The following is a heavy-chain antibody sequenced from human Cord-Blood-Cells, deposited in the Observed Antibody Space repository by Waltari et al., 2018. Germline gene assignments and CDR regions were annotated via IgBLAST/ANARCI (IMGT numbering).Heavy chain of an antibody. V-gene: IGHV4-38-2*02. CDR1: GYSISSGYY. D-gene: IGHD3-10*01. CDR2: IYHSGST. J-gene: IGHJ3*02. Sequence: QVQLQESGPGLVKPSETLSLTCTVSGYSISSGYYWGWIRQPPGKGLEWIGSIYHSGSTYYSPSIKSRVTISVDTSKNQFSLKLSSVTAADTAVYYCARDYYGSGSDAFDIWGQGTMVTVSS. CDR3: ARDYYGSGSDAFDI.